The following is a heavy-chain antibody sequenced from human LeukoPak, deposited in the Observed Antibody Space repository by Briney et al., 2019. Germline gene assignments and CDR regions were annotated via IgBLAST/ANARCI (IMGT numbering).Heavy chain of an antibody. Sequence: AGGSLRLSCAASGFTFSNAWMSWVRQAPGKGLEWVGRIKREPDGGTTDYAAPVKGRFTISRDDSKNTLYLQMNSLRAEDTAVYYCAKDLLHYDILTGSFDYWAREPWSPSPQ. CDR3: AKDLLHYDILTGSFDY. D-gene: IGHD3-9*01. V-gene: IGHV3-15*01. J-gene: IGHJ4*02. CDR1: GFTFSNAW. CDR2: IKREPDGGTT.